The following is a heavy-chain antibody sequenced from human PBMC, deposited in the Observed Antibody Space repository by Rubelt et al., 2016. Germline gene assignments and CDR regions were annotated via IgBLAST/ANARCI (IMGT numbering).Heavy chain of an antibody. V-gene: IGHV4-59*01. CDR2: IYYSGST. Sequence: QVQLQESGPGLVKPSETLSLTCTVSGGSISSYYWSWIRQPPGKGLEWIGYIYYSGSTNYNPSLKSRVTISVDTSKNQFSLKLRSVTAADTAVYYCASSLYSSGWYNYWGQGTLVTVSS. CDR1: GGSISSYY. J-gene: IGHJ4*02. CDR3: ASSLYSSGWYNY. D-gene: IGHD6-19*01.